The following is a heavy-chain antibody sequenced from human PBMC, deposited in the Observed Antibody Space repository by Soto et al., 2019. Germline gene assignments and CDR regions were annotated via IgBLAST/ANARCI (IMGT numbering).Heavy chain of an antibody. CDR1: GYTFTSYA. CDR2: MNPNSGNT. J-gene: IGHJ4*02. D-gene: IGHD6-13*01. V-gene: IGHV1-8*02. Sequence: ASVKVSCKASGYTFTSYAMHWVRQATGQGLEWMGWMNPNSGNTGYAQKFQGRVTMTRNTSISTAYMELSSLRSEDTAVYYCARGRYSSSWSVNWGQGTLVTVSS. CDR3: ARGRYSSSWSVN.